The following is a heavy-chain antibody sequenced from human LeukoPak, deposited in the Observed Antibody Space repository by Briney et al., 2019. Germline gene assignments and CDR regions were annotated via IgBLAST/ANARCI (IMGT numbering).Heavy chain of an antibody. CDR1: GYSFTSYW. D-gene: IGHD3-10*01. V-gene: IGHV5-51*01. J-gene: IGHJ5*02. Sequence: WASLKISCKGSGYSFTSYWLGWVRQMPGKGLEGMVIIYPGGSDTRYSPSFQGQVTISADKSINPASLQWSSLKASDTAMYYCARATAMVRGVAIPRWFDPWGREPWSPSPQ. CDR2: IYPGGSDT. CDR3: ARATAMVRGVAIPRWFDP.